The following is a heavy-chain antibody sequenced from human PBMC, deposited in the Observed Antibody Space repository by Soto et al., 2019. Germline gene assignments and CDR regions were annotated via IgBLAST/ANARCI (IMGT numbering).Heavy chain of an antibody. Sequence: PSESLSLTCAVYGGSFSNNCWNWFRQPPGKGLEWIASISPSRTTKYIPTLKRRRTMSVNTSRKQFFLKVTSFSAADPAVYYCSTSLGFGRQPGIWGPGTLVTVSS. V-gene: IGHV4-34*10. CDR2: ISPSRTT. J-gene: IGHJ4*02. CDR1: GGSFSNNC. CDR3: STSLGFGRQPGI. D-gene: IGHD3-10*01.